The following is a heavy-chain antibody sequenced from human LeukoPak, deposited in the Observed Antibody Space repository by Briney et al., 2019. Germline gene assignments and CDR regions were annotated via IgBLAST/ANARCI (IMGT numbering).Heavy chain of an antibody. V-gene: IGHV1-2*06. D-gene: IGHD6-19*01. J-gene: IGHJ4*02. Sequence: GASVTVSCTASGYTFTVYYMHWVRQAPGQGLEWMGRINPNSGGTNYAQKFQGRVTMTRDTSISTAYMELSRLRSDDTAVYYCAREGSIAVAGTMFDYWGQGTLVTVSS. CDR1: GYTFTVYY. CDR2: INPNSGGT. CDR3: AREGSIAVAGTMFDY.